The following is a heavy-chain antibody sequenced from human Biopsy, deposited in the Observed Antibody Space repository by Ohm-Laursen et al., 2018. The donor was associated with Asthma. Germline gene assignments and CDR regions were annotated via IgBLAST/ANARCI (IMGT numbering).Heavy chain of an antibody. Sequence: SLRLSCAASGLTFEDYVMHWVRQAPGKGLEWVSGISWNSRSIGYGGSVKGRFTISRDNTKNSLYLQMNSLSPEDTAMYYCRAMPSRTMYFDSWGQGTLVTVSS. CDR1: GLTFEDYV. CDR2: ISWNSRSI. J-gene: IGHJ4*02. V-gene: IGHV3-9*01. CDR3: RAMPSRTMYFDS. D-gene: IGHD4/OR15-4a*01.